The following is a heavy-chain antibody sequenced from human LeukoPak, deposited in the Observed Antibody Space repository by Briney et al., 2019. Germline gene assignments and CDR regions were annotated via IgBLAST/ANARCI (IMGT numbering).Heavy chain of an antibody. CDR3: AREIVGGFNPGAY. V-gene: IGHV4-4*02. Sequence: PAETLSLTCTVSPDSTTSNFWSWVRQPPGKGLEWIGEVHRSGSTKYNPSLQSRVTISIDRSKNQIALELSSVTAADTAVYYCAREIVGGFNPGAYWGQGTLVTVSS. CDR1: PDSTTSNF. CDR2: VHRSGST. J-gene: IGHJ4*02. D-gene: IGHD1-14*01.